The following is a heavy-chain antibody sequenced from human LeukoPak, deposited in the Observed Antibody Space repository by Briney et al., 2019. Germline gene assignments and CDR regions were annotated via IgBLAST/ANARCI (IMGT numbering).Heavy chain of an antibody. V-gene: IGHV4-30-2*01. CDR1: GGSISSGGYS. J-gene: IGHJ6*04. CDR2: IYHSGST. D-gene: IGHD1-1*01. Sequence: SETLSLTCAVSGGSISSGGYSWSWIRQPPGKGLEWIGYIYHSGSTYYNPSLKSRVTISVDRSKNQFSLQLSSVTAADTAVYYCARGPGGGYYYGMDVWGKGTTVTVSS. CDR3: ARGPGGGYYYGMDV.